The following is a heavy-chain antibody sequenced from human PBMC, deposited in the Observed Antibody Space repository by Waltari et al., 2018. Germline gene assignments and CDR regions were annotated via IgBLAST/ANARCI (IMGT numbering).Heavy chain of an antibody. V-gene: IGHV1-69*10. D-gene: IGHD4-17*01. Sequence: QVQLVQSGAEVKKPGSSVKVSCKASGGTFSSSAISWVRQAPGQGLEWMGGIIPILGIANYAQKFQGRVTITADKSTSTAYMELSSLRSEDTAVYYCATGGTTVTTYPYYYYGMDVWGQGTTVTVSS. J-gene: IGHJ6*02. CDR3: ATGGTTVTTYPYYYYGMDV. CDR2: IIPILGIA. CDR1: GGTFSSSA.